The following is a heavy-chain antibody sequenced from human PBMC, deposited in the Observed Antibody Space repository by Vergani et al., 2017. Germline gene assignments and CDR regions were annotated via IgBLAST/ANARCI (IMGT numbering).Heavy chain of an antibody. CDR1: GFTFSSYW. CDR2: IKQDGSEK. CDR3: ARDRGGYYGSGSPYYFDY. V-gene: IGHV3-7*01. J-gene: IGHJ4*02. D-gene: IGHD3-10*01. Sequence: EVQLVESGGGLVQPGGSLRLSCAASGFTFSSYWMSWVRQAPGKGLEWVANIKQDGSEKYYVDSVKGRFTISRDNAKNSLDLQMNSLRAEDTAVYYCARDRGGYYGSGSPYYFDYWGQGTLVTVSS.